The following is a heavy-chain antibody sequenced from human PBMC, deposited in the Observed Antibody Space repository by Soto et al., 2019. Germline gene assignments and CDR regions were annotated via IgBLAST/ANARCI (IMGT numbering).Heavy chain of an antibody. V-gene: IGHV4-31*03. Sequence: QVQLQESGPGLVKPSQTLSLTCTVSGGSISSGGYYWSWIRQHPGKGLEWIGYIYYSGSTYYNPSLKSRGTPSVDTSKNPFSLKLSSVTAADTAVYYCARDDCSGGSCYSAAFDIWGQGTMVTVSS. D-gene: IGHD2-15*01. J-gene: IGHJ3*02. CDR2: IYYSGST. CDR3: ARDDCSGGSCYSAAFDI. CDR1: GGSISSGGYY.